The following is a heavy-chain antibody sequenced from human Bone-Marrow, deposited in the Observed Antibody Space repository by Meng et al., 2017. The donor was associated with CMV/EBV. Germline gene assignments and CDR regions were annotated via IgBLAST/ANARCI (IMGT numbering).Heavy chain of an antibody. J-gene: IGHJ6*02. CDR1: GGSFSGYY. CDR2: INHSGST. Sequence: SETLSLTCAVYGGSFSGYYWSWIRQPPGKGLEWIGEINHSGSTNYIPSLKSRVTISVDTSKNQFSLKLSSVTAADTAVYYCARGRGVDFWSGYSPLLSYYYYGMDVWGQGTTVTVSS. CDR3: ARGRGVDFWSGYSPLLSYYYYGMDV. D-gene: IGHD3-3*01. V-gene: IGHV4-34*01.